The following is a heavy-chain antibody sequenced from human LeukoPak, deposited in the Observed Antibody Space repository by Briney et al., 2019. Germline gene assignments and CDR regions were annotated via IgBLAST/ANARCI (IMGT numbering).Heavy chain of an antibody. CDR2: INSDGSRT. V-gene: IGHV3-74*01. CDR1: GFTFRTYW. J-gene: IGHJ2*01. CDR3: ARANPADFNL. D-gene: IGHD1-14*01. Sequence: GGSLRLSCAASGFTFRTYWMHWVRQVPGKGLVWVSRINSDGSRTNYADSVEGRFTISSDNAKNTVHLQMNSLRDDDTAVYYCARANPADFNLWGRGTLVTVSS.